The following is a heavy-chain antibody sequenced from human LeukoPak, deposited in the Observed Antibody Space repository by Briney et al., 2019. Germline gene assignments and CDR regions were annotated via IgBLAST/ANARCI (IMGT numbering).Heavy chain of an antibody. Sequence: GGSLRLSCTASGFTFGDYTMNWFRQAPGNGLEWVGFIRSKAYGEATEYAASVKDRFSISRDDSKGIAYLQVSSLKTEDTAVYYCTRAATTGTYWYFGLWGRGTLVTVSS. CDR3: TRAATTGTYWYFGL. D-gene: IGHD4-17*01. J-gene: IGHJ2*01. CDR2: IRSKAYGEAT. CDR1: GFTFGDYT. V-gene: IGHV3-49*03.